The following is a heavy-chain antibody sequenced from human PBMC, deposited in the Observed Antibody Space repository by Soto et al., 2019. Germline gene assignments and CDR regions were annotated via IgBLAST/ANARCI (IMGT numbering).Heavy chain of an antibody. D-gene: IGHD5-12*01. J-gene: IGHJ4*02. CDR1: GFIFGSYS. CDR2: ISSRTSST. V-gene: IGHV3-48*01. CDR3: HGYGY. Sequence: PGGSLRLSCAASGFIFGSYSMDWVRQAPGKGLEWLSYISSRTSSTYYIDSVKGRFSISRDISKNTLYLQMNSLRAEDTAVYYCHGYGYWGQGTLVTVS.